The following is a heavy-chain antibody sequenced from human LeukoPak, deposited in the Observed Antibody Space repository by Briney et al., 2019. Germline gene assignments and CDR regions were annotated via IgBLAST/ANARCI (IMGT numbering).Heavy chain of an antibody. CDR1: GGSISNSSFD. CDR3: ARLGGRRETYGWLGP. J-gene: IGHJ5*02. D-gene: IGHD3-16*01. CDR2: ISYPGST. Sequence: PSESLSLTCTVSGGSISNSSFDWGCIRQPPGKGLECIASISYPGSTFYNPSLRSRVTISVDTSKNQFSLRLSSVTAADTAVYYCARLGGRRETYGWLGPWGQGTLVTVSS. V-gene: IGHV4-39*07.